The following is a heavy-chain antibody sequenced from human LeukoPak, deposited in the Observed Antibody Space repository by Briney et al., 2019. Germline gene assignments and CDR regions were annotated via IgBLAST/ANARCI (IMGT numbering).Heavy chain of an antibody. Sequence: ASVKVSCKASGYTFTGYYMHWVRQAPGQGLEWMGWINPNSGGTNYAQKFQGRVTMTRDTPISTAYMELSRLRSDDTAVYYCAREAAYYYDSSGYSPFDYWGQGTLVTVSS. CDR1: GYTFTGYY. D-gene: IGHD3-22*01. CDR2: INPNSGGT. V-gene: IGHV1-2*02. J-gene: IGHJ4*02. CDR3: AREAAYYYDSSGYSPFDY.